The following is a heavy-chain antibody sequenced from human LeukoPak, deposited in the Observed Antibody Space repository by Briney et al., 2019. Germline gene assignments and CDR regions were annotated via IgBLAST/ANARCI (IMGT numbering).Heavy chain of an antibody. D-gene: IGHD3-10*01. CDR2: IYYSGST. CDR1: TSCISSSRDN. CDR3: ARHRAGGSGMAVDY. J-gene: IGHJ4*02. V-gene: IGHV4-39*01. Sequence: TRPLGSTYPTSCISSSRDNGYFMGQPPGKKQEWIGIIYYSGSTYYNPSLKSRLTISVDTSKNQFSLKVSSVTAADTAVYYCARHRAGGSGMAVDYWGQGTLVTVSS.